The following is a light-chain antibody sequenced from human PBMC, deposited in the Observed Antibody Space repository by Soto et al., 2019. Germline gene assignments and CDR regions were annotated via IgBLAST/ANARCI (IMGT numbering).Light chain of an antibody. CDR2: DVS. CDR1: SSDVGGYEY. J-gene: IGLJ1*01. CDR3: CSYAGSYTFV. V-gene: IGLV2-11*01. Sequence: QSALTQPRSVSGSPGQSVTISCTGTSSDVGGYEYVSWYQQHPGKAPKLMIYDVSKRPSGVPDRFSGSKSGNTASLTISGLQAEDEADYCCCSYAGSYTFVFGTGTKVTVL.